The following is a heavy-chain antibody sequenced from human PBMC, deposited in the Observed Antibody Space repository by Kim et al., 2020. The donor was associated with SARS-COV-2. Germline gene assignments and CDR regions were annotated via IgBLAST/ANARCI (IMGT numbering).Heavy chain of an antibody. Sequence: ASVKVSCKASGYTFTSYGISWVRQAPGQGLEWMGWISAYNGNTNYAQKLQGRVTMTTDTSTSTAYMELRSLRSDDTAVYYCARDVTKVLLNERAPSNGMYVWGQGTTVTVSS. CDR1: GYTFTSYG. CDR3: ARDVTKVLLNERAPSNGMYV. CDR2: ISAYNGNT. D-gene: IGHD1-1*01. V-gene: IGHV1-18*01. J-gene: IGHJ6*02.